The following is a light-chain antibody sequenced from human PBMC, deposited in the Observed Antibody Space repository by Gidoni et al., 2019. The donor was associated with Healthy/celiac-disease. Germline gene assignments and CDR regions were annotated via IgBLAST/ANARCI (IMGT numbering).Light chain of an antibody. CDR2: GAS. CDR1: QRVSSSY. V-gene: IGKV3-20*01. Sequence: EIVLTQSPVTLSFSPGERATLSCRASQRVSSSYLAWYQQNPGQAPRLLIYGASSRATGLPDRFSGSGSGTDFTLTISRLEPEDFAVYYCQQYGSSPALTFGGGTKVEIK. J-gene: IGKJ4*01. CDR3: QQYGSSPALT.